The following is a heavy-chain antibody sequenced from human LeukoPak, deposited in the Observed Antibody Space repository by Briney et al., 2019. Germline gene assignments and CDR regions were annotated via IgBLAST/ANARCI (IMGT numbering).Heavy chain of an antibody. Sequence: GGSLRLSCAASGFTFSSYDMHWVRQATGKGLEWVSAIGTAGDTYYPGSVKGRFTISRENAKNSLYLQMNSLRAGDTAVYYCARDSGYYYDSSGLFDYWGQGTLVTVSS. CDR2: IGTAGDT. CDR1: GFTFSSYD. CDR3: ARDSGYYYDSSGLFDY. D-gene: IGHD3-22*01. V-gene: IGHV3-13*01. J-gene: IGHJ4*02.